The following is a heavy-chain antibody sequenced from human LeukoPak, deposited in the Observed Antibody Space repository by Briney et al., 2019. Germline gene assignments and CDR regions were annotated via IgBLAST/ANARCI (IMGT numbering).Heavy chain of an antibody. CDR3: ARGRLVRGVIYYYYYMDV. CDR1: GFTVSSNE. V-gene: IGHV3-38-3*01. Sequence: GGSLRLSFAASGFTVSSNEMSWVRQAPGKGLEWVSSISGGSTYYADSRKGRFTISRDNSKNTLHLQMNSLRAEDTAVYYCARGRLVRGVIYYYYYMDVWGKGTTVTVSS. J-gene: IGHJ6*03. CDR2: ISGGST. D-gene: IGHD3-10*01.